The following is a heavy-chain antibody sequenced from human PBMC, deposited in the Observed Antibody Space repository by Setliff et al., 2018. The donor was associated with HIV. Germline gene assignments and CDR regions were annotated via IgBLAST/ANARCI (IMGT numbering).Heavy chain of an antibody. CDR2: IYSNGIT. CDR1: GGSIGVDC. J-gene: IGHJ2*01. Sequence: SETLSLTCTVSGGSIGVDCWSWIRQPPGKGLEWIGYIYSNGITRYNPSLKSRVTISLDTSKIEFSLTLKSVTAADTAIYYCARPSAGGGYNYWYFDLWGRGTLVTVSS. D-gene: IGHD5-12*01. V-gene: IGHV4-4*09. CDR3: ARPSAGGGYNYWYFDL.